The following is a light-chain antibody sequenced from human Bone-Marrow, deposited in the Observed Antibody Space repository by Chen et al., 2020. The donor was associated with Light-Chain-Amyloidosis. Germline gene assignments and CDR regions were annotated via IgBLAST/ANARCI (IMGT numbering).Light chain of an antibody. Sequence: SDELTQPPSGSVSSGQTARITCSGDDLPTKYAYWYQQKPGQAPVLVIHRDTERPSGISERFSGSSSGTTATLTISGVQAEDEADYHCQSADSSGTYEVIFGGGTKLTVL. J-gene: IGLJ2*01. V-gene: IGLV3-25*03. CDR3: QSADSSGTYEVI. CDR1: DLPTKY. CDR2: RDT.